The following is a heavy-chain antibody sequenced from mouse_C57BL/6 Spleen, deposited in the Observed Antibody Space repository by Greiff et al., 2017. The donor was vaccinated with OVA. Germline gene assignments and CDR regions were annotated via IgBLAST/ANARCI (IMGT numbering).Heavy chain of an antibody. CDR1: GFTFSSYA. CDR3: ARDPGYDAMDY. J-gene: IGHJ4*01. Sequence: EVKVEESGGGLVKPGGSLKLSCAASGFTFSSYAMSWVRQTPEKRLEWVATISDGGSYTYYPDNVKGRFTISRDNAKNNLYLQMSHLKSEDTAMYYCARDPGYDAMDYWGQGTSVTLSS. V-gene: IGHV5-4*01. CDR2: ISDGGSYT.